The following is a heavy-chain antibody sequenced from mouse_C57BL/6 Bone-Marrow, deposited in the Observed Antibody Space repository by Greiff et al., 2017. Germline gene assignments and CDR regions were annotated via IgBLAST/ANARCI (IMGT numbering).Heavy chain of an antibody. CDR3: AGGDFPFGC. CDR2: ISGGSSTI. Sequence: EVKLVESGGGLVKPGGSLKLSCAASGFTFSDYGMHWVRQAPEKGLEWVEYISGGSSTIYYADTVKGRFTISRDNAKNTLFLQMTSLRSEDTAMYYCAGGDFPFGCWGQWTLVAVA. CDR1: GFTFSDYG. J-gene: IGHJ3*01. V-gene: IGHV5-17*01.